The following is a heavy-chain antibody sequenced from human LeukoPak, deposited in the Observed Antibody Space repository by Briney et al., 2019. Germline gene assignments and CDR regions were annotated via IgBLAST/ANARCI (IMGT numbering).Heavy chain of an antibody. J-gene: IGHJ4*02. V-gene: IGHV3-48*01. CDR1: GFTFSNYN. CDR2: ISSRNTPI. D-gene: IGHD3-3*01. Sequence: GGSLRLSCAASGFTFSNYNMNWVRQAPGKGLEWVSYISSRNTPIFYADSVKGRFTISRDNSNNTLYLQLNSLRAEDTAVYYCAKDHDFWSGYLDYWGQGILVTVSS. CDR3: AKDHDFWSGYLDY.